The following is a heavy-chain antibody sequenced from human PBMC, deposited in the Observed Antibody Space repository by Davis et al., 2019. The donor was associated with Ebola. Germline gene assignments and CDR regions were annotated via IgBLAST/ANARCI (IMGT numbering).Heavy chain of an antibody. V-gene: IGHV3-7*01. CDR2: IKEDGSEK. J-gene: IGHJ6*04. D-gene: IGHD2-15*01. Sequence: GESLKISCAASGFTLSSYWMSWVRQAPGKGLEWVANIKEDGSEKYYVDSVKGRFTISRDNAKNSLYLQMNSLRAEDTAVYYCARGIWYCSGGSCFLYDYCGMDVWGKGTTVTVSS. CDR1: GFTLSSYW. CDR3: ARGIWYCSGGSCFLYDYCGMDV.